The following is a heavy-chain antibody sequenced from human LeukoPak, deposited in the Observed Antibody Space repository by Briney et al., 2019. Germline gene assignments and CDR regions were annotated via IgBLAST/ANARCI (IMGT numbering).Heavy chain of an antibody. Sequence: PSETLSLTCTVPGGSISSYYWTWIRQPAGKGLEWIGRIYTSGSTNYNPSLKSRVTMSVDTSNNHFSLKLSSVTAADTAVYYCARGNASYYDASGYYAFDIWGQGTMVTVSS. CDR1: GGSISSYY. CDR3: ARGNASYYDASGYYAFDI. D-gene: IGHD3-22*01. V-gene: IGHV4-4*07. CDR2: IYTSGST. J-gene: IGHJ3*02.